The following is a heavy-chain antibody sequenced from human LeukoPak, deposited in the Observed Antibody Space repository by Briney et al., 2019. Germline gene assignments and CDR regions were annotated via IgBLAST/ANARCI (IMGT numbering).Heavy chain of an antibody. CDR1: GSSFTSYW. CDR2: IYPGDSDT. Sequence: GASLQISCKGSGSSFTSYWIGWVRRMPGKGLEWMGIIYPGDSDTRYSPSFQGQVTISADKSISTAYLQWSSLKASDTAMYYCARPADTAMGFDYWGQGTLVTVSS. CDR3: ARPADTAMGFDY. J-gene: IGHJ4*02. V-gene: IGHV5-51*01. D-gene: IGHD5-18*01.